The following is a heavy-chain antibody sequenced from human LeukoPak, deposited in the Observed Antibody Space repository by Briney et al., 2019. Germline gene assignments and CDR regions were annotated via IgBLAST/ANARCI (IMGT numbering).Heavy chain of an antibody. CDR1: GGSISNYY. V-gene: IGHV4-59*01. D-gene: IGHD3-22*01. CDR3: ARDRYYYDSSGSNWFDP. Sequence: SETLSLICTVSGGSISNYYWSWIRQPPGKGLEWIGYIYYSGSTKYNPSLKSRVTISVDTSKNQFSLRLSSVTAADTAVYYCARDRYYYDSSGSNWFDPWGQGTLVTVSS. J-gene: IGHJ5*02. CDR2: IYYSGST.